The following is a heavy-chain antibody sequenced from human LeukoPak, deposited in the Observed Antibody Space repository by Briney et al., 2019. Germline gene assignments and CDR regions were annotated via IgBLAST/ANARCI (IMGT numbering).Heavy chain of an antibody. D-gene: IGHD6-19*01. Sequence: SETLSLTCTVSGGSISSYYWSWIRQPPGKGLEWIGYIYCSGSTNYNPSLKSRVTISVDTSKNQFSLKLSSVTAADTAVYYCASSQWLVRGFDYWGQGTLVTVSS. CDR2: IYCSGST. CDR1: GGSISSYY. V-gene: IGHV4-59*01. J-gene: IGHJ4*02. CDR3: ASSQWLVRGFDY.